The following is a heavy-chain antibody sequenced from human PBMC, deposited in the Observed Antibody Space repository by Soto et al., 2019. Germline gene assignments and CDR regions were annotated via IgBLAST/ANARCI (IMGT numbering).Heavy chain of an antibody. V-gene: IGHV5-51*01. CDR2: IYPGDSDT. D-gene: IGHD5-12*01. CDR1: GYSFTSYW. CDR3: TRQRYSGYDFRDRPEEHDVFDI. J-gene: IGHJ3*02. Sequence: PGESLKISCKGSGYSFTSYWIGWVRQMPGKGLEWMGIIYPGDSDTRYSPSFQGQVTISADKSISTAYLQWSSLKASDTAMYYCTRQRYSGYDFRDRPEEHDVFDIWGQGTMVTVSS.